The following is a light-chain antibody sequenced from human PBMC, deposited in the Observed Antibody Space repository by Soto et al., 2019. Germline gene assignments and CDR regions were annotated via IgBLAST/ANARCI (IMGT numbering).Light chain of an antibody. CDR2: DVS. Sequence: QSVLTQPASVSGSPGQSITISCTGTSSDVGGYNYVSWYQQHPGKAPKLMIYDVSNRPSGVFIFFSGSKSGITASLTISWLQAEDEADYYCSSYTSSSTLYVFGTGTKVTVL. CDR1: SSDVGGYNY. J-gene: IGLJ1*01. V-gene: IGLV2-14*01. CDR3: SSYTSSSTLYV.